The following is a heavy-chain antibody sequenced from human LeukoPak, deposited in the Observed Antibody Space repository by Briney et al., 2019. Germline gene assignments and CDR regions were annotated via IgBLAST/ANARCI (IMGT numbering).Heavy chain of an antibody. D-gene: IGHD1-20*01. Sequence: SETLSLTCTVSGGSISSYYWSWIRQPPGKGLEWIGYMYYIGSTNYNPSLKSRVTISIDTSKNQFSLKLSSVTAADTAVYYCARGLITENAFDIWGQGTVVTVSS. CDR1: GGSISSYY. CDR3: ARGLITENAFDI. CDR2: MYYIGST. V-gene: IGHV4-59*01. J-gene: IGHJ3*02.